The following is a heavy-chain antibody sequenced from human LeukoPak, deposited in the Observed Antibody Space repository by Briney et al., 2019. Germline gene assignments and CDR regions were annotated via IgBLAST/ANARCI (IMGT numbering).Heavy chain of an antibody. Sequence: GGSLRLSCAASGFTFSSYWMIWIRQAPGKGLEWVSYISSSSSTIYYADSVKGRFTISRDNAKNSLYLQMKSLRAEDTAVYYCARHQRYYDILTGYYYSSTPWFDYWGQGTLVTVSS. CDR2: ISSSSSTI. D-gene: IGHD3-9*01. CDR3: ARHQRYYDILTGYYYSSTPWFDY. CDR1: GFTFSSYW. V-gene: IGHV3-48*01. J-gene: IGHJ4*02.